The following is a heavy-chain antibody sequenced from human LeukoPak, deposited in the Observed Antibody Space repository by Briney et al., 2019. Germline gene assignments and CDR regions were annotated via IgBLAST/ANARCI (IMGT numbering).Heavy chain of an antibody. Sequence: GASLKISCKGSGYSSTIYWIAWVRQMPGKGLEWMGIIYPGDSDTRYSPSFQGQVTISADKSISTAYQQWSSLKASDTAMYYCARGLGYCSDTRCNLFDSWGQGTLVTVSS. CDR1: GYSSTIYW. D-gene: IGHD2-2*01. V-gene: IGHV5-51*01. CDR3: ARGLGYCSDTRCNLFDS. J-gene: IGHJ5*01. CDR2: IYPGDSDT.